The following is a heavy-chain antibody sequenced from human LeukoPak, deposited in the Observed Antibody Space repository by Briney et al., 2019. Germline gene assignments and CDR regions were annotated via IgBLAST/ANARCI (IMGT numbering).Heavy chain of an antibody. J-gene: IGHJ4*02. CDR1: GYTFTSSD. V-gene: IGHV1-8*01. Sequence: ASVKVSCKASGYTFTSSDINWVRQATGQGLEWMGWMNPNSGNTGYAQKFQGRVTMTRNTSISTVYMELSSLRSEDTAVYYCARCYYGSRNNPGSDYWGQGTLVTVSS. CDR3: ARCYYGSRNNPGSDY. CDR2: MNPNSGNT. D-gene: IGHD3-10*01.